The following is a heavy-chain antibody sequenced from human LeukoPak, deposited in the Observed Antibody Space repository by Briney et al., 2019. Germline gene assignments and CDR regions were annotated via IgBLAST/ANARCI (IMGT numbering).Heavy chain of an antibody. CDR3: VTGNQLPLDYYYYMDV. V-gene: IGHV1-2*02. J-gene: IGHJ6*03. CDR2: INPNNGGT. Sequence: GASVKVSCKASGYTFTGYYMHWVRQAPGQGLEWMGWINPNNGGTNYAQKFQGRVTMTRDTSISTAYMELSRLRSDDTAVYYCVTGNQLPLDYYYYMDVWGKGTTVTVSS. D-gene: IGHD2-2*01. CDR1: GYTFTGYY.